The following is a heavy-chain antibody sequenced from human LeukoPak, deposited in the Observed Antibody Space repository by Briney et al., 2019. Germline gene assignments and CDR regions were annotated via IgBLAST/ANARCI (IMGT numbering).Heavy chain of an antibody. CDR2: ISYDGSNK. D-gene: IGHD4-17*01. V-gene: IGHV3-30*04. CDR1: GFTFSSYA. Sequence: GRSLRLSCAASGFTFSSYAMHWVRQAPGKGLEWVAVISYDGSNKYYADSVKGRFTISRDNSKNTLYLQMNSLRAEDTAVYYCARDGHGDSPNYYFDYWGQGTLVTVSS. J-gene: IGHJ4*02. CDR3: ARDGHGDSPNYYFDY.